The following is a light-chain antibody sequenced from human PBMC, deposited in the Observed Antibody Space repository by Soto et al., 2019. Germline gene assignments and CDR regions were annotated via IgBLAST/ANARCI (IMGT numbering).Light chain of an antibody. CDR1: QTVLYSSNNKNY. CDR3: QQYYSPPYT. CDR2: WAS. Sequence: DIVMTQSPDSLAVSLGERATINCKSSQTVLYSSNNKNYLVWYQQKPGQPPKLLISWASTRESGVPDRFSGSGSGTDFTLPISSLQAEDVAVYYCQQYYSPPYTFGQGTKLEIK. V-gene: IGKV4-1*01. J-gene: IGKJ2*01.